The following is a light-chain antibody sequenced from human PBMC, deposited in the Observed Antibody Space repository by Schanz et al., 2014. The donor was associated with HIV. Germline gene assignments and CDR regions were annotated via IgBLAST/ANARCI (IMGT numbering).Light chain of an antibody. CDR3: QQYSNYPHT. V-gene: IGKV1-5*03. CDR2: KAS. J-gene: IGKJ2*01. Sequence: DIQMTQSPSTLSASVGDRVTITCRASQGISSYLAWYQQKPGKAPTLLIYKASSLASGVPSRFSGSGSGTEFTLTISGLQPDDFATYYCQQYSNYPHTFGQGTKLDIK. CDR1: QGISSY.